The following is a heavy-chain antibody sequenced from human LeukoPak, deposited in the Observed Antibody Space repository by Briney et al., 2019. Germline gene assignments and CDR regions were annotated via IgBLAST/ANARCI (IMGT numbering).Heavy chain of an antibody. V-gene: IGHV5-51*01. CDR2: IYPGDSDT. CDR3: ARRQGITWYIDY. Sequence: GEPLKISWQASGYSFISYWIIGVRQMPGKGLEWIAIIYPGDSDTRYSPSFQGQVTISTDKSISTAYLQWSSLKASDTAMYYCARRQGITWYIDYWGQGTLVTVSS. CDR1: GYSFISYW. J-gene: IGHJ4*02. D-gene: IGHD2-21*01.